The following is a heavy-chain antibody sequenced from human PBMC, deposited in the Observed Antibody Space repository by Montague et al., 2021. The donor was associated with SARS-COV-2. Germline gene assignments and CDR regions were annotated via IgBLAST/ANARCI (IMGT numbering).Heavy chain of an antibody. CDR2: INHRGST. CDR1: GGSISSYY. CDR3: ARGTGPRSITLFGVIISGHVFDI. V-gene: IGHV4-34*01. J-gene: IGHJ3*02. Sequence: SETLSLTCTVSGGSISSYYWSWIRQPPGKGLEWIEEINHRGSTNYNPSLKSRVIISVDTSKNQLSLKLSSVTAADTAVYYCARGTGPRSITLFGVIISGHVFDIWGQGTMVTVSS. D-gene: IGHD3-3*01.